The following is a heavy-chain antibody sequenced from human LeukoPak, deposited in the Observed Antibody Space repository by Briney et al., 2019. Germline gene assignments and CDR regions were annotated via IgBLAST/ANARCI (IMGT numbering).Heavy chain of an antibody. CDR1: GYTFTSYG. CDR3: ARGGLLWFGELLYFDY. J-gene: IGHJ4*02. CDR2: ISAYNGNT. Sequence: ASVKVSCKASGYTFTSYGISWVRQAPGQGLEWMGWISAYNGNTNYAQKLQGRVTMTTDTSTSTAYMELSSLRSEDTAVYYCARGGLLWFGELLYFDYWGQGTLVTVSS. V-gene: IGHV1-18*01. D-gene: IGHD3-10*01.